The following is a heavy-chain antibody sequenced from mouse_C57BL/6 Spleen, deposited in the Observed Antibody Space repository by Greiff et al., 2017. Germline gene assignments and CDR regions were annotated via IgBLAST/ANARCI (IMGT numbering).Heavy chain of an antibody. CDR2: ISDGGSYT. J-gene: IGHJ4*01. V-gene: IGHV5-4*01. D-gene: IGHD2-3*01. Sequence: EVQRVESGGGLVKPGGSLKLSCAASGFTFSSYAMSWVRQTPEKRLEWVATISDGGSYTYYPDNVKGRFTISRDNAKNNLYLQMSHLKSEDTAMYYCARGGVYDGYYSAMDYWGQGTSVTVSS. CDR3: ARGGVYDGYYSAMDY. CDR1: GFTFSSYA.